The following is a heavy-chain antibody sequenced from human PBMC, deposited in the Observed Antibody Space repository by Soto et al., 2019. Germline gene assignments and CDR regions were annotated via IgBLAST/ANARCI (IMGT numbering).Heavy chain of an antibody. V-gene: IGHV1-69*13. Sequence: GASVKVSCKASGGTFSSYAISWVRQAPGQGLEWMGGIIPIFGTANYAQKFQGRVTITADESTSTAYMELSSLRSEDTAVYYCARGGTVVTGDDAFDTWGQGTMVTVSS. CDR3: ARGGTVVTGDDAFDT. D-gene: IGHD2-15*01. J-gene: IGHJ3*02. CDR2: IIPIFGTA. CDR1: GGTFSSYA.